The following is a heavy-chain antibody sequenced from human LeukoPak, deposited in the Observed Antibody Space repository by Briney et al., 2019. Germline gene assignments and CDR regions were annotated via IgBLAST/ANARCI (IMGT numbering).Heavy chain of an antibody. Sequence: SGTLSLTCAVYGASFSDNYWSWIRQPPGKGLGWIGEINHSGNTNYNPSVKSRVTISVDTSKKQFSLKVTSLTAADTAVYFCARHAPVSPPIRAFDSWGRGTPVTVSS. CDR2: INHSGNT. D-gene: IGHD3-3*02. J-gene: IGHJ4*02. CDR1: GASFSDNY. CDR3: ARHAPVSPPIRAFDS. V-gene: IGHV4-34*01.